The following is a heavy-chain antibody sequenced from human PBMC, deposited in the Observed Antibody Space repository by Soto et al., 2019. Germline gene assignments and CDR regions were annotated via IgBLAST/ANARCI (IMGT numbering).Heavy chain of an antibody. CDR1: GFTFSSYA. D-gene: IGHD5-12*01. Sequence: GGSLRLSCAASGFTFSSYAMSWVRQAPGKGLEWVSAISGIGHSTYYADSVKGRFTISRDNSKNTLYLQMNSLRAEDTAVYYCAKRIMATIGNFDSWGQGTLVTVYS. J-gene: IGHJ4*02. V-gene: IGHV3-23*01. CDR3: AKRIMATIGNFDS. CDR2: ISGIGHST.